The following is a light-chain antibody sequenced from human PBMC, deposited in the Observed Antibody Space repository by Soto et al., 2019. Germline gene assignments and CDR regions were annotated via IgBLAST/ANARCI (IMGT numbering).Light chain of an antibody. Sequence: EIVLTQYPRTLALSPGEGATLSCRASQSISTYLAWYQQKPGQSPRLLIYDASNRATGVPARFSGSGSRTDFTLTIRSLEHEDFAVYSCQQRRNWPPITFGQGTRLEIK. CDR2: DAS. J-gene: IGKJ5*01. V-gene: IGKV3-11*01. CDR3: QQRRNWPPIT. CDR1: QSISTY.